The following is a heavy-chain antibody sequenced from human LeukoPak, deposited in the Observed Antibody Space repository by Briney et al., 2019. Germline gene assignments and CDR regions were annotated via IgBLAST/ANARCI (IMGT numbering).Heavy chain of an antibody. V-gene: IGHV3-21*04. CDR1: GFTFSSYS. J-gene: IGHJ4*02. CDR3: ARHYYDTSGYYYSLLN. CDR2: ISSSSSYI. D-gene: IGHD3-22*01. Sequence: GGSLRLSCAASGFTFSSYSMNWVRQAPGKGLEWVSSISSSSSYIYYADSVKGRFTISRDNAKNSLYLQMNSLRAEDTAVYYCARHYYDTSGYYYSLLNWGQGTLVTVSS.